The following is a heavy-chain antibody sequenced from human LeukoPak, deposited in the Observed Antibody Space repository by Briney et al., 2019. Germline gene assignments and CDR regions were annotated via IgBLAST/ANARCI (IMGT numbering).Heavy chain of an antibody. V-gene: IGHV4-61*02. CDR3: ARGIVPAAYNWFDA. Sequence: SETLSLTCTVSGGSISSGSYYWSWIRQPAGKGLEWIGRIYTSGSTNYNPSLKSRVTISVDTSKNQFSLKLSSVTAADTAVYYCARGIVPAAYNWFDAWGQGTLVTVSS. CDR1: GGSISSGSYY. CDR2: IYTSGST. D-gene: IGHD2-2*01. J-gene: IGHJ5*02.